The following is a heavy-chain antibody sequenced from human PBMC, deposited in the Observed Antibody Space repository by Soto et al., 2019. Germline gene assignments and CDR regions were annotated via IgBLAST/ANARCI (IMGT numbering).Heavy chain of an antibody. Sequence: SETLSLTCTVSGGSISSGDYYWSWIRQPPGKGLEWIGYIYYSGSTYYNPSLKSRVTISVDTSKNQFSLKLSSVTAADTAVYYCARVATVTTEWFDPWGQGTLVTVSS. CDR2: IYYSGST. J-gene: IGHJ5*02. CDR3: ARVATVTTEWFDP. V-gene: IGHV4-30-4*01. D-gene: IGHD4-17*01. CDR1: GGSISSGDYY.